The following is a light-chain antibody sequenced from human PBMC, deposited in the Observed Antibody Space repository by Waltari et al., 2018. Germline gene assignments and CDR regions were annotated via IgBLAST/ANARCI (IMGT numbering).Light chain of an antibody. J-gene: IGLJ2*01. CDR1: SSNIGSNP. CDR3: ATWDDTLKGPV. CDR2: SNN. V-gene: IGLV1-44*01. Sequence: QSMLTQPPSGSGTPGQRVTISCSGSSSNIGSNPVNWYQHLPRTAPKLVIFSNNGRPSGVPDRFSASKSGTSASLAISGLQSEDEANYYCATWDDTLKGPVFGGGTKLIVL.